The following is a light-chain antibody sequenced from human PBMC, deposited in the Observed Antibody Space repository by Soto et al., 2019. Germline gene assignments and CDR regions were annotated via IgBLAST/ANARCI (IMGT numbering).Light chain of an antibody. J-gene: IGLJ1*01. CDR2: EVS. V-gene: IGLV2-8*01. Sequence: QSVLTQPPSASGSPGQSVTISCTGTSSDVGGYNYVSWYQQHPGKAPKLMIYEVSKWPSGVPDRFSGSKSGNTASLTVSGLQAEDVADYYCSSYAGSNTPYVFGTGTKVTVL. CDR1: SSDVGGYNY. CDR3: SSYAGSNTPYV.